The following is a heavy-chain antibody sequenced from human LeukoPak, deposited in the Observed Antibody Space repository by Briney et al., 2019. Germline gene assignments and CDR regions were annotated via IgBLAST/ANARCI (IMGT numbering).Heavy chain of an antibody. D-gene: IGHD3-16*01. Sequence: PGGSLRLSCAASGFSISGYWMHWVRQAAGEGLVWVLRMNSGGTTINYADSVKGRFTISRDNVDNTLHLQMNSLRVEDTAVYYCIREVQVRASASLGLWGQGTLVTVSS. CDR2: MNSGGTTI. CDR3: IREVQVRASASLGL. V-gene: IGHV3-74*01. CDR1: GFSISGYW. J-gene: IGHJ4*01.